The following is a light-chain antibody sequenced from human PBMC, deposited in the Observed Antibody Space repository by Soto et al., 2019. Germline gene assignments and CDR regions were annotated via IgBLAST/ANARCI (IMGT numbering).Light chain of an antibody. J-gene: IGLJ2*01. CDR2: SNN. CDR3: SACADSRNGVV. V-gene: IGLV1-44*01. Sequence: QSVLTQPPSASGTPGQRVTISCSGSSCNIGSNTVNWYQQLPGTAPKLLIDSNNQRPSGVPDRFSGSKSGTSASLAISGLQSEDEAEDDCSACADSRNGVVFGGGTKLTVL. CDR1: SCNIGSNT.